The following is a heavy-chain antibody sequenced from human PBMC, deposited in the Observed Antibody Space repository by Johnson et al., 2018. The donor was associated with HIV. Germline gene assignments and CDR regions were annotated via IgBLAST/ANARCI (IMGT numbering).Heavy chain of an antibody. D-gene: IGHD1-26*01. CDR2: ISSGAHT. J-gene: IGHJ3*02. V-gene: IGHV3-66*01. CDR3: ARGELTRAFDS. CDR1: GISVIKNY. Sequence: VRLVESGGGLVQPGGSLRLSCEASGISVIKNYMSWVRQAPGTALEWVSLISSGAHTQYADSVQGRFIISSDNSKNTLYLQMNSLRAEDTAVYYCARGELTRAFDSWGQGTMVTVSS.